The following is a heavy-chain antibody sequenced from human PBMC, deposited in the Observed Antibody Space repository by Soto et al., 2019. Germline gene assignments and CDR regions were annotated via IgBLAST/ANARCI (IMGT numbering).Heavy chain of an antibody. D-gene: IGHD3-3*01. V-gene: IGHV1-3*01. CDR1: GYTFTSYA. CDR2: INAGNGNT. CDR3: AREHVNYDFWSGPNYYYGMDV. J-gene: IGHJ6*02. Sequence: GASVKVSCKASGYTFTSYAMHWVRQAPGQRLEWMGWINAGNGNTKYSQKFQGRVTITRDTSASTAYMELSSLRSEDTAVYYCAREHVNYDFWSGPNYYYGMDVWGQGTTVTVSS.